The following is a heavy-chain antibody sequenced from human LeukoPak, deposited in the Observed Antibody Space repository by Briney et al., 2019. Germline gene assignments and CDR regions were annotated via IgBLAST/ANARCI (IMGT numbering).Heavy chain of an antibody. CDR1: GFTVSSNY. Sequence: GGSLRLSCAASGFTVSSNYMTWVRQAPGMGLERVANIKADGTGKYYVDSVRGRFSISRDNAKNSLYLELNSLRAEDTGVYFCARDRGWQQFDYWGQGTLVTVSS. V-gene: IGHV3-7*01. D-gene: IGHD5-24*01. CDR3: ARDRGWQQFDY. J-gene: IGHJ4*01. CDR2: IKADGTGK.